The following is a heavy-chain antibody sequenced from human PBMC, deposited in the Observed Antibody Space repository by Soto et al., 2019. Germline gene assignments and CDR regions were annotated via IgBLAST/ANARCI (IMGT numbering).Heavy chain of an antibody. J-gene: IGHJ6*03. CDR2: INHSGST. CDR1: GRSFSGYY. V-gene: IGHV4-34*01. D-gene: IGHD1-7*01. CDR3: ARGLHNWNYGYYYYYMDV. Sequence: SETLSLTCAVYGRSFSGYYWSLIRQPPGKGLEWIGEINHSGSTNDNPSLKRRVTISVDTSKNQFYLKLSSVTAADTAVYYCARGLHNWNYGYYYYYMDVWGKGTTVTVSS.